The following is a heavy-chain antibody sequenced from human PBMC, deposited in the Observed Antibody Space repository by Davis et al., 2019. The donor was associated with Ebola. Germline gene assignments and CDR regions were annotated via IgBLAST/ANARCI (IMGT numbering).Heavy chain of an antibody. Sequence: SETLSLICAVYGGSFSGYYWSWIRQPPGKGLEWIGEINHSGSTNYNPSLKSRVTISVDTSKNQFSLKLSSVTAADTAVYYCARGGYAYGMDVWGQGTTVTVSS. J-gene: IGHJ6*02. CDR1: GGSFSGYY. V-gene: IGHV4-34*01. CDR3: ARGGYAYGMDV. CDR2: INHSGST. D-gene: IGHD5-12*01.